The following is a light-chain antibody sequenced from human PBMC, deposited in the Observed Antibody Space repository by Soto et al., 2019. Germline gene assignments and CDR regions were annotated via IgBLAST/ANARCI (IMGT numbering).Light chain of an antibody. J-gene: IGKJ3*01. CDR3: QQRSNWPT. Sequence: EIVLTQSPATLSLSPGERATLSCRASKSVSSYLAWYQQKPGQAPRLLIYEASNRATGIPARFSGSGSGTDFTLTISSLEPEDFAVYYCQQRSNWPTFGPGTKVDIK. CDR2: EAS. V-gene: IGKV3-11*01. CDR1: KSVSSY.